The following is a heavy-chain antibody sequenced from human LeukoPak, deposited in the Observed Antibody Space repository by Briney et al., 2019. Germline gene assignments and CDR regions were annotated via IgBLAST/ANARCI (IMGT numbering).Heavy chain of an antibody. CDR1: GFTFNNAW. V-gene: IGHV3-23*01. J-gene: IGHJ5*02. CDR2: ISGGGGST. Sequence: GGSLRLSCAASGFTFNNAWMSWVRQAPGKGLEWVSTISGGGGSTYYADSVKGRFTISRDNSKNTLYLQMNSLRAEDTAIYYCAKSSGGSYSWFDPWGQGTLVTVSS. CDR3: AKSSGGSYSWFDP. D-gene: IGHD2-15*01.